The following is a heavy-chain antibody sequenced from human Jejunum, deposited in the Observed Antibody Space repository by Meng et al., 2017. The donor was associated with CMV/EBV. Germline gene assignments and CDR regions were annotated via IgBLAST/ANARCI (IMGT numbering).Heavy chain of an antibody. D-gene: IGHD5-12*01. CDR2: INPQTGDT. J-gene: IGHJ5*02. CDR1: EYTFSDYY. V-gene: IGHV1-2*02. CDR3: VPYSGSSFRFDP. Sequence: KASEYTFSDYYMQWVRQAPGQGLEWMGWINPQTGDTHYAPKFRGRVTMTRDTSVSTAYMELNSLRSDDTAVYYCVPYSGSSFRFDPWGQGTQVTVSS.